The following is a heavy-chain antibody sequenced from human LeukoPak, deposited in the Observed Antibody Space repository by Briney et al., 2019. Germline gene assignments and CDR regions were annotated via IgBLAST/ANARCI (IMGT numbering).Heavy chain of an antibody. CDR2: IYYSGST. Sequence: SETLSLTCTVSGGSISSYYWSWIRQPPGKGLEWIGYIYYSGSTNYNPSLKSRVTISVDTSKNQISLKLSSVTAADTAVYYCARVTSYYDSSGYQFYFDYWGQGTLVTVSS. CDR3: ARVTSYYDSSGYQFYFDY. CDR1: GGSISSYY. J-gene: IGHJ4*02. V-gene: IGHV4-59*01. D-gene: IGHD3-22*01.